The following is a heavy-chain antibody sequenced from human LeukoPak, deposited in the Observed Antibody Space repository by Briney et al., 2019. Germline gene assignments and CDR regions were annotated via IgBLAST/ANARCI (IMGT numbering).Heavy chain of an antibody. CDR2: ISYDGSNK. D-gene: IGHD5-18*01. CDR3: ATAESVDTGYYGMDV. CDR1: GFTFSSYA. Sequence: GGSLRLSCAASGFTFSSYAMHWVRQAPGKGLEWVAVISYDGSNKYYADSVKGRFTISRDNSKNTLYLQMNSLRAEDTAVYYCATAESVDTGYYGMDVWGQGTTVTVSS. V-gene: IGHV3-30*04. J-gene: IGHJ6*02.